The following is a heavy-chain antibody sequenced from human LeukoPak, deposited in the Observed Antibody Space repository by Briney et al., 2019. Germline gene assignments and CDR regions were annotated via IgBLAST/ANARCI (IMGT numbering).Heavy chain of an antibody. J-gene: IGHJ6*03. D-gene: IGHD6-19*01. V-gene: IGHV3-48*03. CDR2: ISSSGSTI. Sequence: GGSLRLSCAASGFTFSSYEMNWVRQAPGKGLEWVSYISSSGSTIYYADSVKGRFTISRDNAKNSLYLQMNSLRAEDTAVYYCAKVFQWRPYYYMDVWGKGTTVTVSS. CDR1: GFTFSSYE. CDR3: AKVFQWRPYYYMDV.